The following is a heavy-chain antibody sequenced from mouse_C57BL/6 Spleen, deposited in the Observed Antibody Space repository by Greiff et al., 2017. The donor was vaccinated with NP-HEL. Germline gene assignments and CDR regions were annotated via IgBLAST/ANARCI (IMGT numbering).Heavy chain of an antibody. CDR3: AREGYGYFDV. J-gene: IGHJ1*03. Sequence: EESGPGLVKPSQSLSLTCSVTGYSITSGYYWNWIRQFPGNKLEWMGYISYDGSNNYNPSLKNRISITRDTSKNQFFLKLNSVTTEDTATYYCAREGYGYFDVWGTGTTVTVSS. CDR1: GYSITSGYY. CDR2: ISYDGSN. V-gene: IGHV3-6*01.